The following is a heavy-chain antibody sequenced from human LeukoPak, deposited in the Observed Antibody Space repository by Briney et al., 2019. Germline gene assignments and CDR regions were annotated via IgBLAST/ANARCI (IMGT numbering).Heavy chain of an antibody. CDR1: GGTFSSYA. CDR2: IIPILGIA. V-gene: IGHV1-69*04. J-gene: IGHJ6*02. D-gene: IGHD5-24*01. Sequence: SVKVSCKASGGTFSSYAISWVRQAPGQGLEWMGRIIPILGIANYAQKFQGRVTITADKSTSTAYMELSSLRSEDTAVYYCARGSRDGYNFNGMDVWGQGTTVTVSS. CDR3: ARGSRDGYNFNGMDV.